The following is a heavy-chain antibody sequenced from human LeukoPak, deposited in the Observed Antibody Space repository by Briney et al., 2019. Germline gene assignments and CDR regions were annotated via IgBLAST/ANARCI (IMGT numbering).Heavy chain of an antibody. V-gene: IGHV3-43*01. D-gene: IGHD3-10*01. CDR1: GFTFDDYT. J-gene: IGHJ2*01. CDR2: ISWDGGST. CDR3: AKSMVSGSSHWYFDL. Sequence: GGSLRLSCAASGFTFDDYTMHWVRQAPGKGLEWVSLISWDGGSTYYADSVKGRFTISRDNSKNSLYRQMNSLRTEDTASYYCAKSMVSGSSHWYFDLWGRGTLSLSPQ.